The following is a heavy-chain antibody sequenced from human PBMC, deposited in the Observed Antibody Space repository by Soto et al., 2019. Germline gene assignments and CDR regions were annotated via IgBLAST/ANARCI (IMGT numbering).Heavy chain of an antibody. CDR3: ARAWPYSGSYYGESVFDY. CDR1: GGSISSSNW. D-gene: IGHD1-26*01. J-gene: IGHJ4*02. V-gene: IGHV4-4*02. Sequence: QVQLQESGPGLVKPSGTLSLTCAVSGGSISSSNWWSWVRQPPGKGLEWIGEIYHSGSTNYNPSLKSRVTISVDKSKNQFSLKLSSVTASDTAVYYCARAWPYSGSYYGESVFDYWGQGTLVTVSS. CDR2: IYHSGST.